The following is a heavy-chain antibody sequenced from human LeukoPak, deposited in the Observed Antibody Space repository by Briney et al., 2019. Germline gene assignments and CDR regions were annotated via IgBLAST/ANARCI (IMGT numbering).Heavy chain of an antibody. CDR2: ITGSGGST. V-gene: IGHV3-23*01. Sequence: GGSLRLSCAASGFTSRSRARSWVRQAPGKGLEWVSTITGSGGSTYYADSVKGRFTISRDNSKNTLFLQMNSLRAEDTAVYFSASDRGGVDCYPMCYLDYLGQGTLVTVSS. CDR3: ASDRGGVDCYPMCYLDY. D-gene: IGHD2-21*02. J-gene: IGHJ4*02. CDR1: GFTSRSRA.